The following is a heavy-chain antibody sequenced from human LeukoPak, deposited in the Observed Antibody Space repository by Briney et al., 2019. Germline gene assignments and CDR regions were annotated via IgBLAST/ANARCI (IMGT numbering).Heavy chain of an antibody. V-gene: IGHV1-69*05. J-gene: IGHJ5*02. Sequence: GASVKVSCKASGGTFSSYAISWVRQAPGQGLEWMGGIIPIFGTANYAQKFQGRVTITTDESTSTAYMELSSLRSEDTAVYYCARGDLAAAGTNWFDPWGQGTLVTVSS. CDR1: GGTFSSYA. D-gene: IGHD6-13*01. CDR2: IIPIFGTA. CDR3: ARGDLAAAGTNWFDP.